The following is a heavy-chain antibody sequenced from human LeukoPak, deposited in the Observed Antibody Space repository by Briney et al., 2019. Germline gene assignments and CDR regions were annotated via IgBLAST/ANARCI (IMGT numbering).Heavy chain of an antibody. CDR3: ARDGAQLERHVNWFDP. V-gene: IGHV1-18*01. Sequence: SVKVSCKSSVYTFTSYGISWVRQAPGQGLERMGWISAYNGNTNYAQKLQGRVTMTTDTSTSTAYMELRSLRSDDTAVYYCARDGAQLERHVNWFDPWGQGTLVTVSS. CDR2: ISAYNGNT. D-gene: IGHD1-1*01. CDR1: VYTFTSYG. J-gene: IGHJ5*02.